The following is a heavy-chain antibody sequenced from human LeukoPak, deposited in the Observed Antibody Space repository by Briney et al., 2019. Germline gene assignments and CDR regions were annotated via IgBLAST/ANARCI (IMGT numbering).Heavy chain of an antibody. CDR1: GYTFTGYY. J-gene: IGHJ4*02. Sequence: GASVKVSCKASGYTFTGYYMHWVRQALGQGLEWMGWINPNSGGTNYAQKFQGRVTMTRDTSISTAYMELSRLRSDDTAVYYCAREVVATQILDYWGQGTLVTVSS. CDR2: INPNSGGT. D-gene: IGHD5-12*01. V-gene: IGHV1-2*02. CDR3: AREVVATQILDY.